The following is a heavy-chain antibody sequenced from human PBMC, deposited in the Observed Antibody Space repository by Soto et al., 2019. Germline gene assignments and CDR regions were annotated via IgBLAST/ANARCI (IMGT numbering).Heavy chain of an antibody. D-gene: IGHD1-7*01. Sequence: QVQLQESCPGLVKPTGTLSLTCAVSGGSFTSNNWWTWVRQPPEQGLEWIGEIYRTGSTNYNPSLKSRVTISLDKSENQFSLKVTSLTAADTAVYYCASRDPGTSVDYWGQGTLVTVSS. V-gene: IGHV4-4*02. CDR2: IYRTGST. CDR3: ASRDPGTSVDY. J-gene: IGHJ4*02. CDR1: GGSFTSNNW.